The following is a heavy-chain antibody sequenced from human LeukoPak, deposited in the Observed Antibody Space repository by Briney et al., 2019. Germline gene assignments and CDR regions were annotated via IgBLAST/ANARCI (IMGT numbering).Heavy chain of an antibody. CDR3: ARAFGWLQLEPYDY. CDR1: GFTFSSYA. V-gene: IGHV3-30*01. J-gene: IGHJ4*02. Sequence: GGSLRLSCAASGFTFSSYAMHWVRQAPGKGLEWAAVISYDGSNKYYADSVKGRFTISRDNSKNTLYLQMNSLRAEDTAVYYCARAFGWLQLEPYDYWGQGTLVTVSS. D-gene: IGHD5-24*01. CDR2: ISYDGSNK.